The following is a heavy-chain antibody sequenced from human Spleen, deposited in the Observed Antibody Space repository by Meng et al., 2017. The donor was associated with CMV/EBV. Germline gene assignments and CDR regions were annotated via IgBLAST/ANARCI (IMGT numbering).Heavy chain of an antibody. CDR2: IYHSGST. D-gene: IGHD3-22*01. CDR3: ARDYYDSSGYYYGY. CDR1: GSISSSNL. V-gene: IGHV4-4*02. J-gene: IGHJ4*02. Sequence: GSISSSNLWTWGRQGPGKGLEWIGEIYHSGSTNYNPSLKSRVTISVDKSKNQFSLKLSSVTAADTAVYYCARDYYDSSGYYYGYWGQGTLVTVSS.